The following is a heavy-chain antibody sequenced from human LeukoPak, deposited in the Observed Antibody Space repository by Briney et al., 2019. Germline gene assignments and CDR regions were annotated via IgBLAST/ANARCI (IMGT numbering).Heavy chain of an antibody. CDR1: LFTFSNFC. J-gene: IGHJ4*02. Sequence: GLSLRLSCAAPLFTFSNFCMHWVRQAPSKGLEWVAVIAYDGNLKYYADSVKGRFTISRDNSRNALFLQMNSLVPEDTALYYCAKEGTVQISTWYDNWGQGTLVTVSS. D-gene: IGHD6-13*01. CDR3: AKEGTVQISTWYDN. CDR2: IAYDGNLK. V-gene: IGHV3-30*18.